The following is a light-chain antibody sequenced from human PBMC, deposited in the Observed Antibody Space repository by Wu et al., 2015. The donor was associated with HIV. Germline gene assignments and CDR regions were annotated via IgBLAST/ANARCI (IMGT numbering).Light chain of an antibody. Sequence: EIVLTQSPGTLSLSPGERATLSCRASQSVTSSYLAWYQQKPGQAPRLLIYGASSRATGIPDRFSGSGSGTDFTLTISSLEPEDFVVYYCQQYGSSQYTFGQGTKLEIK. J-gene: IGKJ2*01. V-gene: IGKV3-20*01. CDR1: QSVTSSY. CDR3: QQYGSSQYT. CDR2: GAS.